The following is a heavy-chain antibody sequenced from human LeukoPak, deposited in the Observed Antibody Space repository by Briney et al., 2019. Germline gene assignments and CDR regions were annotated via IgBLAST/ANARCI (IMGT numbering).Heavy chain of an antibody. CDR1: DDSFSSHY. CDR2: ISYIGST. CDR3: ARDLVTVTKGFDI. J-gene: IGHJ3*02. Sequence: SETLSLTCAVSDDSFSSHYWTWIRQPPGKGLKWIGYISYIGSTNYNPSLKSRVTISIDTSKNQFSLKLSSVTAADTAVYYCARDLVTVTKGFDIWGQGTMVSVSS. V-gene: IGHV4-59*11. D-gene: IGHD4-17*01.